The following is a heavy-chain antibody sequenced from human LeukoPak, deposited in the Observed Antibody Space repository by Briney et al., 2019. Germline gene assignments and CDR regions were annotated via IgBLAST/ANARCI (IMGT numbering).Heavy chain of an antibody. CDR3: AKEGYNMGFDY. V-gene: IGHV3-30*18. J-gene: IGHJ4*02. CDR2: ISYDGSKK. D-gene: IGHD1-14*01. CDR1: GFTFSSSG. Sequence: PGRSLRLSCAASGFTFSSSGMHWVRQAPGKGLEWVAVISYDGSKKYYADSVKGRFTISRDNSKNTLYLQMNSLRAEDTAVYYCAKEGYNMGFDYWGQGTLVTVSS.